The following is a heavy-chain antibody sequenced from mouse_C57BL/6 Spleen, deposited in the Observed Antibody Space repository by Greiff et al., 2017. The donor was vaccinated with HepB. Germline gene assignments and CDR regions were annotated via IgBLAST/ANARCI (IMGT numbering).Heavy chain of an antibody. V-gene: IGHV5-6*01. CDR1: GFTFSSYG. Sequence: EVQGVESGGDLVKPGGSLKLSCAASGFTFSSYGMSWVRQTPDKRLEWVATISSGGSYTYYPDSVKGRFTISRDNAKNTLYLQMSSLKSEDTAMYYCASQDPWLAYWGQGTLVTVSA. J-gene: IGHJ3*01. CDR3: ASQDPWLAY. CDR2: ISSGGSYT.